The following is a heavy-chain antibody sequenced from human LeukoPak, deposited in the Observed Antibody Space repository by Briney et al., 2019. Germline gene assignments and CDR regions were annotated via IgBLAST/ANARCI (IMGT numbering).Heavy chain of an antibody. J-gene: IGHJ5*02. CDR3: ARVRVPDGYNYVGLYSWFDP. CDR1: GFTFSSYW. V-gene: IGHV3-74*01. CDR2: INSDGSST. D-gene: IGHD5-24*01. Sequence: GGSLRLSCAASGFTFSSYWMHWVRQAPGKGLVWVSRINSDGSSTSYADSVKGRFTISRDNAKNTLYLQMNSLRAEDTAVYYCARVRVPDGYNYVGLYSWFDPWGQGTLVTVSS.